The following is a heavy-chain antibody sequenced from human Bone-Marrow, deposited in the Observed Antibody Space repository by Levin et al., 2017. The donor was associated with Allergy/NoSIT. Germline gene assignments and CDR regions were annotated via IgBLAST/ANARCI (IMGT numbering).Heavy chain of an antibody. CDR2: ITSSDSYT. D-gene: IGHD2-2*01. V-gene: IGHV3-21*01. CDR3: ARARATTALVYCSSTSCALPMDV. CDR1: GFTFSSYS. J-gene: IGHJ6*02. Sequence: PGGSLRLSCAASGFTFSSYSMNWVRQAPGKGLEWVSSITSSDSYTYYADSVKGRFTISRDNAKNSLYLQMNSLRAEDTAVYYCARARATTALVYCSSTSCALPMDVWGQGTTVTVSS.